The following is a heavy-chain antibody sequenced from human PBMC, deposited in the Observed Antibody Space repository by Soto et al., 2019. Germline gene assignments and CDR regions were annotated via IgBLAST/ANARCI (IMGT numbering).Heavy chain of an antibody. D-gene: IGHD6-13*01. CDR1: GGSFSGYY. V-gene: IGHV4-34*01. Sequence: QVQLQQWGAGLLKPSETLSLTCAVYGGSFSGYYWSWIRQPPGKGLEWIGEIKHSGSTNYNPSLKHRVTISVDTSKDQVSLLLSSVTAADTAVYYCARGPVAAAGTDGMDVWGQGTTVTVSS. J-gene: IGHJ6*02. CDR3: ARGPVAAAGTDGMDV. CDR2: IKHSGST.